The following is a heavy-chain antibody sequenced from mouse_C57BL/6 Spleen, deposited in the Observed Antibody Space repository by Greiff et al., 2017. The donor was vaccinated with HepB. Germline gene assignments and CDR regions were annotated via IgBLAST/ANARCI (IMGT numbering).Heavy chain of an antibody. CDR2: INPNNGGT. Sequence: VQLKQSGPELVKPGASVKMSCKASGYTFTDYNMHWVKQSHGKSLEWIGYINPNNGGTSYNQKFKGKATLTVNKSSSTAYMELRSLTSEDSAVYYCARKDLLWLRRDAMDYWGQGTSVTVSS. V-gene: IGHV1-22*01. CDR1: GYTFTDYN. J-gene: IGHJ4*01. CDR3: ARKDLLWLRRDAMDY. D-gene: IGHD2-2*01.